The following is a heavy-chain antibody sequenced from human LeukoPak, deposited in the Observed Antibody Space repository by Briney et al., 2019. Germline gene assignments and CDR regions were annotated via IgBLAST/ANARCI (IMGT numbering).Heavy chain of an antibody. Sequence: SGGSLRLSCAASGFTFSSYWMSWVRQAPGRGLEWVANIKQDGSEKYYVDSVKGRFTISRDNANNSLYLQMNSLRAEDTAVYYCVYGGSYYVAWGQGTLVTVSS. CDR2: IKQDGSEK. V-gene: IGHV3-7*01. D-gene: IGHD1-26*01. CDR1: GFTFSSYW. CDR3: VYGGSYYVA. J-gene: IGHJ5*02.